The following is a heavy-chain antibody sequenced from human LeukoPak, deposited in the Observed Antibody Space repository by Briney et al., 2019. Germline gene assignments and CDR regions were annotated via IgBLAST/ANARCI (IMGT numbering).Heavy chain of an antibody. CDR1: GFTFCNAW. J-gene: IGHJ4*02. D-gene: IGHD2-15*01. CDR3: TTDLGYCSGGSCYSSNY. Sequence: GGSLRLSCAASGFTFCNAWMSWVRQAPGKGREWVGRIKSKTDGGTTDYAAPVKGRFTISRDDSKNTLYLQMNSLKTEDTAVYYCTTDLGYCSGGSCYSSNYWGQGTLVTVSS. V-gene: IGHV3-15*01. CDR2: IKSKTDGGTT.